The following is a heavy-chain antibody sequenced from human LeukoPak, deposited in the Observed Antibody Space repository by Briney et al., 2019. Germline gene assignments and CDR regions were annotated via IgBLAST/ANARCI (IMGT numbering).Heavy chain of an antibody. J-gene: IGHJ5*02. V-gene: IGHV3-21*04. D-gene: IGHD3-3*02. CDR1: GFTFSSYS. CDR3: AKSGSSVFWS. CDR2: ISSSSSYI. Sequence: GGSLRLSCAASGFTFSSYSMNWVRQAPGKGLEWVSSISSSSSYIYYADSVKGRFTVSRDNVKNSLFLQMNSLRVDDTAVYYCAKSGSSVFWSWGQGTLVTVSS.